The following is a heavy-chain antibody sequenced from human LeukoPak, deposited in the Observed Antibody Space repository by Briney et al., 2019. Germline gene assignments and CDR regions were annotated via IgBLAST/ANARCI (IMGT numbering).Heavy chain of an antibody. CDR1: GFTVSSNY. D-gene: IGHD5-12*01. J-gene: IGHJ6*02. CDR2: IYSGGST. V-gene: IGHV3-53*01. CDR3: ARDRSVYIERYYGMDV. Sequence: GGSLRLSCAASGFTVSSNYMSWVRQAPGKGLEWVSVIYSGGSTYYADSVKGRFTISRDNSKNTLYLQISSLRAEDTAVYYCARDRSVYIERYYGMDVWGQGTTVTVSS.